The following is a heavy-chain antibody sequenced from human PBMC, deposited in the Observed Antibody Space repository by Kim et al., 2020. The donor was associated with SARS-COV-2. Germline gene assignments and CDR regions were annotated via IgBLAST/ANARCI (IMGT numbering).Heavy chain of an antibody. V-gene: IGHV3-21*06. CDR1: GFTFSSYS. J-gene: IGHJ6*02. D-gene: IGHD2-2*01. CDR3: ARVRYCSSTSCYPPLYYYSGMDV. Sequence: GGSLRLSCAASGFTFSSYSMNWVRQAPGKGLEWVSSISSSSSYIYYADSVKGRFTISRDNAKNSLYLQMNSLRAEDTAVYYCARVRYCSSTSCYPPLYYYSGMDVWGQGTTVTVSS. CDR2: ISSSSSYI.